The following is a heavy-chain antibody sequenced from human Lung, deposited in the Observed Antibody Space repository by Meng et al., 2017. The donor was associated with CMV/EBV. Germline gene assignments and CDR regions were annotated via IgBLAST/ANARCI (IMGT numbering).Heavy chain of an antibody. Sequence: GESLKISCAASGFTFSRYWMHWVRQTPEKGLVWVSRIKTDGTYSNYADYVKGRFTISRDNARNTLYLQMNSLRGEDTAVYFCVRDGDHWNFDYWGQGTLVTV. CDR2: IKTDGTYS. J-gene: IGHJ4*02. V-gene: IGHV3-74*01. D-gene: IGHD1-1*01. CDR1: GFTFSRYW. CDR3: VRDGDHWNFDY.